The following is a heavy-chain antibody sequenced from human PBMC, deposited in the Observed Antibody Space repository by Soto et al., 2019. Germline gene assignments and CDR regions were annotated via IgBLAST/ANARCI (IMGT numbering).Heavy chain of an antibody. CDR2: IRGSGGTA. Sequence: EVQLLESGGGSVQPGGSLRLSCAASGFTFSSDAMHWVRRPPGKGLEWVSSIRGSGGTAYYADSVKGRFSISRDSLVNTLYLQMNSLRAEDTAVYYCAKGRGQNWNVDYWGQGTLVTVSP. CDR3: AKGRGQNWNVDY. J-gene: IGHJ4*02. D-gene: IGHD1-1*01. CDR1: GFTFSSDA. V-gene: IGHV3-23*01.